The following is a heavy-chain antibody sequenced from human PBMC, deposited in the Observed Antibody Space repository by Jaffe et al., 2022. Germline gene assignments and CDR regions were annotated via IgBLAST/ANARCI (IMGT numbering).Heavy chain of an antibody. CDR2: IYTSGST. CDR3: AREGSGYDNWRTPRYYFDY. D-gene: IGHD5-12*01. Sequence: QVQLQESGPGLVKPSQTLSLTCTVSGGSISSGSYYWSWIRQPAGKGLEWIGRIYTSGSTNYNPSLKSRVTISVDTSKNQFSLKLSSVTAADTAVYYCAREGSGYDNWRTPRYYFDYWGQGTLVTVSS. V-gene: IGHV4-61*02. CDR1: GGSISSGSYY. J-gene: IGHJ4*02.